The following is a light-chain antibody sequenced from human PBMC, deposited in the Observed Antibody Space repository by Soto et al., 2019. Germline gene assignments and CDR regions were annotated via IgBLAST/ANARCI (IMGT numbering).Light chain of an antibody. Sequence: EVVLTQSPGTLSLSPGERATLSCRASQAVSSILLAWYQQKPGHAPRLLIYGASSRATGIPDRFSGSGSGTDFTLTVSRLEPEDFAVYYCQQHGTSPIFGGGTKVEIK. CDR3: QQHGTSPI. CDR1: QAVSSIL. J-gene: IGKJ4*01. V-gene: IGKV3-20*01. CDR2: GAS.